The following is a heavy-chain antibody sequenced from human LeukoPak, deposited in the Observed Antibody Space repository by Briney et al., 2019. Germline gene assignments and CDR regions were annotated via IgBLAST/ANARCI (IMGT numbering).Heavy chain of an antibody. D-gene: IGHD2-2*01. CDR1: GYTFTNYY. J-gene: IGHJ4*02. CDR3: ARDVGEYCSSTNCYASHY. V-gene: IGHV1-2*02. Sequence: RRASVKVSCKASGYTFTNYYMHWVRQAPGQGLEWMGWINPHSGGTNYAQKFQGGVTMTRDTSITTAYMELSSLRSDDTAVYYCARDVGEYCSSTNCYASHYWGQGTLVTVSS. CDR2: INPHSGGT.